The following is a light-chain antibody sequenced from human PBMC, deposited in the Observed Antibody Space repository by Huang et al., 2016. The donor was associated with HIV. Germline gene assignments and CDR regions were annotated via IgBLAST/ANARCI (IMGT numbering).Light chain of an antibody. CDR3: QQRSNWPLFT. Sequence: EIVLTQSPATLSLSPGERATLSCKASQSVSSSVAWYQQKPGQAPRLLIYDTSNGATGIPARFSGSESGTDITLTISSLEPEDFAVYYCQQRSNWPLFTFGPGTKVDIK. CDR2: DTS. CDR1: QSVSSS. V-gene: IGKV3-11*01. J-gene: IGKJ3*01.